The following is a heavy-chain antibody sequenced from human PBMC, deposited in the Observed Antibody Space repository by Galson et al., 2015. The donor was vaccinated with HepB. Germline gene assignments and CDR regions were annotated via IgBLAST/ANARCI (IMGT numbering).Heavy chain of an antibody. J-gene: IGHJ6*02. CDR2: ISYDGSNK. D-gene: IGHD2-2*01. CDR1: GFTFSSYG. V-gene: IGHV3-30*03. Sequence: SLRLSCAAPGFTFSSYGMHWVRQAPGKGLEWLAVISYDGSNKYYADSVKGRFTISRDNAKNSLYLQMNSLRAEDTAVYYCARVGPYCSSTSCYPYYYYGMDVWGQGTTVTVSS. CDR3: ARVGPYCSSTSCYPYYYYGMDV.